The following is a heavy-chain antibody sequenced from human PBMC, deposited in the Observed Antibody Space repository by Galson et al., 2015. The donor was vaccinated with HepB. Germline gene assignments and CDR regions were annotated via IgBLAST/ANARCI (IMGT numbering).Heavy chain of an antibody. V-gene: IGHV3-23*01. J-gene: IGHJ4*02. Sequence: SLRLSCAASGFTFSSYAMSWARQAPGKGLEWVSAISGSGGSTYYADSVKGRFTISRDNSKNTLYLQMNSLRAEDTAVYYCAKVGETAYYGSGSYFDYWGQGTLVTVSS. CDR3: AKVGETAYYGSGSYFDY. D-gene: IGHD3-10*01. CDR1: GFTFSSYA. CDR2: ISGSGGST.